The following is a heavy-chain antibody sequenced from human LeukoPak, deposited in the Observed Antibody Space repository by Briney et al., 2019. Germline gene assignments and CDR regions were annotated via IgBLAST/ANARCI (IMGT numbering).Heavy chain of an antibody. CDR2: ISYDGSNK. CDR3: ARTTTPHYYGSGSYALGY. CDR1: GFTFNKYG. Sequence: GRSLRLSCAASGFTFNKYGMHWVRQAPGKGLEWVAVISYDGSNKFYADSVKGRFTISRVNSKNTLYLQMSSLSAEDTAVYYCARTTTPHYYGSGSYALGYWGQGTLGPVPS. V-gene: IGHV3-30*19. D-gene: IGHD3-10*01. J-gene: IGHJ4*02.